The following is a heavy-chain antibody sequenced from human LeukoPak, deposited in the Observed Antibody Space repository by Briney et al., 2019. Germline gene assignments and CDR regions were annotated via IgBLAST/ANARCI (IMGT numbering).Heavy chain of an antibody. CDR2: IYHSGST. J-gene: IGHJ4*02. D-gene: IGHD3-10*01. V-gene: IGHV4-30-2*01. Sequence: SETLSLTCAVSGGSISSGGYSWSWIRQLPGKGLEWIGYIYHSGSTYYNPSLKSRVTISVDTSKNQFSLKLRSVTAADTAVYYCARVGSFVGQPNVWGQGTLVTVSS. CDR3: ARVGSFVGQPNV. CDR1: GGSISSGGYS.